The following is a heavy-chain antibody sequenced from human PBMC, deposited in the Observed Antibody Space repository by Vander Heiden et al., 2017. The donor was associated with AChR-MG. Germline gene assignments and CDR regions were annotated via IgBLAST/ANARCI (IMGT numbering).Heavy chain of an antibody. J-gene: IGHJ4*02. Sequence: QGHLVQSGAEVKRPGASVRISCKASGYTFTSYPIHWVRQAPGQGLEWMGWIDGGSGKRKSAQSFEDRVTISSDTSASTSYMDIRNLRSDDTAVYFCARQYASSWYDNFDTWGQGTLVTVSS. CDR2: IDGGSGKR. CDR3: ARQYASSWYDNFDT. V-gene: IGHV1-3*01. CDR1: GYTFTSYP. D-gene: IGHD6-13*01.